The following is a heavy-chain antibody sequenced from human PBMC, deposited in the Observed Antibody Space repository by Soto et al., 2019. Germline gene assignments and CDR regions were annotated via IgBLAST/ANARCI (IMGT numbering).Heavy chain of an antibody. J-gene: IGHJ4*02. CDR2: VSNRNGVT. CDR3: ARERLNTGWYGFDY. D-gene: IGHD6-19*01. Sequence: QVQLVQSGGEVKEPGASVKVSCKTSGYTFANFDFSWVRQAPGQGLEWMGWVSNRNGVTNYAENFRDRVTISTDTSTNTVYMELRSLRSDDTAVYFCARERLNTGWYGFDYWGQGTQVTVSS. V-gene: IGHV1-18*04. CDR1: GYTFANFD.